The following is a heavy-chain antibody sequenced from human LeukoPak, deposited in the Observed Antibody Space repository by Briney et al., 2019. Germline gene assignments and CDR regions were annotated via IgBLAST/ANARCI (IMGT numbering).Heavy chain of an antibody. CDR1: GFTFSSYG. CDR2: IRYDGSNK. Sequence: GGSLRLSCAASGFTFSSYGMHWVRQAPGKGLEWVAFIRYDGSNKYYADSVKGRFTISRDNSKNTLYLQMNSLRAEDTAVYYCAKLYYDQLYYYYYMDVWGKGTTVTISS. CDR3: AKLYYDQLYYYYYMDV. D-gene: IGHD3-22*01. V-gene: IGHV3-30*02. J-gene: IGHJ6*03.